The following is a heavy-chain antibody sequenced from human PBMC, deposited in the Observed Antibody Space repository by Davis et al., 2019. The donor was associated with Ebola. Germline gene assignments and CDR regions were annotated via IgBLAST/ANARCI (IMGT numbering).Heavy chain of an antibody. V-gene: IGHV1-69*13. CDR2: IIPIFDTP. D-gene: IGHD3-9*01. Sequence: SVKVSCKTSGGSFSSHPISWVRQAPRQGLAWMGGIIPIFDTPHYAQKFQGRITLTADASTITAYMELSSLRSEDTATYFWARDFDGGNYYFDYWGPGTPVTVSS. CDR3: ARDFDGGNYYFDY. CDR1: GGSFSSHP. J-gene: IGHJ4*02.